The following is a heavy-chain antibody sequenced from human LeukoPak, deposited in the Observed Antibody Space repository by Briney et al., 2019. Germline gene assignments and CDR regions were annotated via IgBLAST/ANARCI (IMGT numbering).Heavy chain of an antibody. Sequence: SQTLSLTCALSGDSVSSNSAAWNWIRQSPSRGLEWLGRTYYRSKWYNDYAVSVKSRITINPDTSKNQFSLQLNSVTPEDTAVYYCARGSVAAAGTARFDYWGQGTLVTVSS. V-gene: IGHV6-1*01. CDR2: TYYRSKWYN. D-gene: IGHD6-13*01. CDR1: GDSVSSNSAA. CDR3: ARGSVAAAGTARFDY. J-gene: IGHJ4*02.